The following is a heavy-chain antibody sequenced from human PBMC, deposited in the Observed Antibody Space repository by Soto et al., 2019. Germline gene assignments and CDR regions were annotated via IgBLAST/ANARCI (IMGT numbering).Heavy chain of an antibody. CDR2: ISWNSGSI. CDR1: GFTFDDYA. Sequence: EVQLVESGGGLVQPGRSLRLSCAASGFTFDDYAMHWVRQAPGKGLEWVSGISWNSGSIGYAESVQGRFTISRDNAKNSLYLQMNSLRAEDTALYYCSKSGGYSGYDYDAFDIWGQGTMVTVSS. D-gene: IGHD5-12*01. CDR3: SKSGGYSGYDYDAFDI. V-gene: IGHV3-9*01. J-gene: IGHJ3*02.